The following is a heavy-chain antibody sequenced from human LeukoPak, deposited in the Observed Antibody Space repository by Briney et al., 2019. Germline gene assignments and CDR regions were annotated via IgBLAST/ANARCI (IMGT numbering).Heavy chain of an antibody. CDR2: IYPRDGST. J-gene: IGHJ4*02. Sequence: ASVKVSCKASGYTFTNNYLHWVRQAPGQGLEWMGMIYPRDGSTSYAQNFQGRVTITRDTSASTAYMELSSLRSEDTAVYYCARDGTMVRGVTTLRYWGQGTLVTVSS. V-gene: IGHV1-46*01. D-gene: IGHD3-10*01. CDR1: GYTFTNNY. CDR3: ARDGTMVRGVTTLRY.